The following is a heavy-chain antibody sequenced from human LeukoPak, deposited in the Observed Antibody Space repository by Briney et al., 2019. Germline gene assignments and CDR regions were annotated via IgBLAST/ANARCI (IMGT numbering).Heavy chain of an antibody. D-gene: IGHD1-7*01. J-gene: IGHJ4*02. CDR2: ASHSGIT. V-gene: IGHV4-34*01. CDR1: GGSLSGHY. Sequence: KPSETLSLTCTVSGGSLSGHYWSWIRQPPGKGLEWLGEASHSGITNYSPSLKSRISISVDTSKDQFSLKLASVTAADTAIYYCARGRANWDYDFDLWGQGTLVTVSS. CDR3: ARGRANWDYDFDL.